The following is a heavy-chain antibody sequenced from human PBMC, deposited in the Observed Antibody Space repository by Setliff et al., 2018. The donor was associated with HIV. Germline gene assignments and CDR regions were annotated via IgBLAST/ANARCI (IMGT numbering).Heavy chain of an antibody. CDR1: GDSISSGSHY. Sequence: SETLSLTCTVSGDSISSGSHYWSWIRQPAGKGLEWIGHIYTGGNANYNPSLQSRVTISLDTPKNQFSLKLNSVIAADTAVYYCARNRVPSSLWGQGTLVTVSS. J-gene: IGHJ4*02. CDR3: ARNRVPSSL. V-gene: IGHV4-61*09. CDR2: IYTGGNA. D-gene: IGHD3-10*01.